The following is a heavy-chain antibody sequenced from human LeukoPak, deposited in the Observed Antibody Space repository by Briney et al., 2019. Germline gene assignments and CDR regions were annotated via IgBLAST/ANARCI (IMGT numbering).Heavy chain of an antibody. CDR3: AKSGYSYGSYDYYYYYYMDV. Sequence: GGSLRLPCAASGFTFSNYGMHWVRQAPGKGLEWVAIISYDGSHKYYADSVKGRFTISRDNSKNTLYLQMNSLRAEDTAVYYCAKSGYSYGSYDYYYYYYMDVWGKGTTVTVSS. CDR2: ISYDGSHK. V-gene: IGHV3-30*18. J-gene: IGHJ6*03. D-gene: IGHD5-18*01. CDR1: GFTFSNYG.